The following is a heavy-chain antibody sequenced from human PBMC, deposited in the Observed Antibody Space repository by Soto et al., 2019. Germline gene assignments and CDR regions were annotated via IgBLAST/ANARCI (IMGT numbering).Heavy chain of an antibody. D-gene: IGHD2-15*01. CDR2: TSYDGSDK. Sequence: GGSLRLSCAASRFTFSNYGMHWVRQAPGEGLEWVAVTSYDGSDKYYIDSVKGRFTISRDNSKNTLYLQMNSLRAEDTAAYYCAKSRDSGSCQLPDYWGPGTLVTVSS. V-gene: IGHV3-30*18. CDR3: AKSRDSGSCQLPDY. CDR1: RFTFSNYG. J-gene: IGHJ4*02.